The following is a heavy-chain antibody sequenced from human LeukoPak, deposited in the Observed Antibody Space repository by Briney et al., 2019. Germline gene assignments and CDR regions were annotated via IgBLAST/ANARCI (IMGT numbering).Heavy chain of an antibody. J-gene: IGHJ3*02. Sequence: GGSLRLSCAASGFTFSSYSINWVRQAPGKGLEWVSSISSSSSYIYYADSVKGRFTIPRDNAKNSLYLQMNSLRAEDTAVYYCARRGRGTTAAFDIWGQGTMVTVSS. CDR2: ISSSSSYI. CDR3: ARRGRGTTAAFDI. D-gene: IGHD1-1*01. V-gene: IGHV3-21*01. CDR1: GFTFSSYS.